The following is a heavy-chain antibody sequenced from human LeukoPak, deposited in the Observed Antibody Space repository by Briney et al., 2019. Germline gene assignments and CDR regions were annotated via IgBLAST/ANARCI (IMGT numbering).Heavy chain of an antibody. CDR3: TTYAYALGSN. D-gene: IGHD3-10*01. J-gene: IGHJ4*02. CDR2: IKSKTDGGTT. V-gene: IGHV3-15*01. Sequence: PGGSLRLSCAASGFTFTNAWMSWVRQAPGKGLEWVGRIKSKTDGGTTDYAAPVKGRFTISRDDSKNTLYLQMNSLKAEDTAMYYCTTYAYALGSNWGQGTLVTVSS. CDR1: GFTFTNAW.